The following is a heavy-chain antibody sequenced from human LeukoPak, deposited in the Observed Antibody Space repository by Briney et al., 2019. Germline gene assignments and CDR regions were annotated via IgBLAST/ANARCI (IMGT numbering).Heavy chain of an antibody. Sequence: GGSLRLSCAASGFTLSSSEMSWIRQAPGKGLEWVSYISSSGSTIYYADSVKGRFTISRDNAKNSLYLQMNGLRAEDTAVYYCAKRIQSAMATGYWGQGTLVTVSS. J-gene: IGHJ4*02. CDR2: ISSSGSTI. CDR3: AKRIQSAMATGY. V-gene: IGHV3-48*03. CDR1: GFTLSSSE. D-gene: IGHD5-18*01.